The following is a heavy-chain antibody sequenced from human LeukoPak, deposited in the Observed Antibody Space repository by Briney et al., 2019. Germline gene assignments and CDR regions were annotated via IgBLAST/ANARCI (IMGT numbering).Heavy chain of an antibody. Sequence: GASVRVSCKASGYTFTGYYIHWVRQAPGQGLEWMGRIIPILGIANYAQKFQGRVTITADKSTSTAYMELSSLRSEDTAVYYCARDPGIAAAPKNGMDVWGQGTTVTVSS. V-gene: IGHV1-69*02. J-gene: IGHJ6*02. D-gene: IGHD6-13*01. CDR3: ARDPGIAAAPKNGMDV. CDR2: IIPILGIA. CDR1: GYTFTGYY.